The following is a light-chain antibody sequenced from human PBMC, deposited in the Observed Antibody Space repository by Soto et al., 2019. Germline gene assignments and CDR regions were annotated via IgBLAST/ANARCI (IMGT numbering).Light chain of an antibody. CDR1: SSDLGVYNY. J-gene: IGLJ1*01. V-gene: IGLV2-8*01. Sequence: QSALTQPASVSGSPGQSITISCTGTSSDLGVYNYVSWYQQHPGKAPKLIIYEVTNRPSGVPDRFSGSKSGNTASLTVSGLQPEDEADYYCSSYAGSNKSVFGTGTKVTGL. CDR2: EVT. CDR3: SSYAGSNKSV.